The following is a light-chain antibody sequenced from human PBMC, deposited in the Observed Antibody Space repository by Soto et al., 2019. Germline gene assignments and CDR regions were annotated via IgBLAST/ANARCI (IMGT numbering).Light chain of an antibody. J-gene: IGKJ2*01. CDR3: QQFEKVPFT. V-gene: IGKV1-33*01. Sequence: DIQMTQSPSSLSASVGDRVTITCQASQDISNYLNWYQQKPGKAPKLLIFDAFNLETGVPSRFSGSRSGTDFTFTISSLQPEDIATYYCQQFEKVPFTFGQGTKLEIK. CDR2: DAF. CDR1: QDISNY.